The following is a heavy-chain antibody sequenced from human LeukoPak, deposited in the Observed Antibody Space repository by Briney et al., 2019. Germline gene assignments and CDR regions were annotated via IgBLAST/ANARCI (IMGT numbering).Heavy chain of an antibody. V-gene: IGHV3-21*01. D-gene: IGHD5-18*01. CDR1: GFTFSSYS. CDR3: ARERDTAMGEHGMDV. Sequence: GGSLRLSCAASGFTFSSYSMNWVRQAPGKGLEWVSSISSSSSYIYYADSVKGRFTISRDNAKNSLYLQMNSLRAEDTAVYYCARERDTAMGEHGMDVWGQGTTVAVSS. CDR2: ISSSSSYI. J-gene: IGHJ6*02.